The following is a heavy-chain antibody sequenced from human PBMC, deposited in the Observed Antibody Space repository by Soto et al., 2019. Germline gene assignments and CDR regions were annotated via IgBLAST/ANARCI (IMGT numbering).Heavy chain of an antibody. D-gene: IGHD3-10*01. Sequence: QLQLQESGPGLVKPSETLSLTCTVSGGSISSSSYYWGWIRQPPGKGLEWIGSIYYSGSTYYNPSLKSRVTISVDTSKNQFSLKLSSVTAADTAVYYCARQTMVRGVTHYYFDYWGQVTLVTVSS. V-gene: IGHV4-39*01. CDR2: IYYSGST. CDR1: GGSISSSSYY. CDR3: ARQTMVRGVTHYYFDY. J-gene: IGHJ4*02.